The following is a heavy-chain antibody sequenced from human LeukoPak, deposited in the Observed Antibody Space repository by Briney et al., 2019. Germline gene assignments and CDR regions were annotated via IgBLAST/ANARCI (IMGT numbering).Heavy chain of an antibody. V-gene: IGHV3-21*01. CDR1: GFTFSSYT. J-gene: IGHJ6*03. Sequence: IPGGSLRLSCAASGFTFSSYTMNWVRQAPGKGLEWVSFINSGNTYIHYADSVRGRFTISRDNAKNSLYLQMNSLRAEDTAIYYCARDPYNGGYGASYYYYMDVWGKGTTVTISS. D-gene: IGHD1-26*01. CDR2: INSGNTYI. CDR3: ARDPYNGGYGASYYYYMDV.